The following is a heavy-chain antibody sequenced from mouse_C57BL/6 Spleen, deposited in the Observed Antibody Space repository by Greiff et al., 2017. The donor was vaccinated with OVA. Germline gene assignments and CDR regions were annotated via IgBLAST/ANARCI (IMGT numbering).Heavy chain of an antibody. CDR3: ARGGFYDGYYYWYFDV. V-gene: IGHV3-6*01. D-gene: IGHD2-3*01. CDR1: GYSITSGYY. Sequence: EVKLVESGPGLVKPSQSLSLTCSVTGYSITSGYYWNWIRQFPGNKLECMGYISYDGSNNYNPSLKNRISITRDTSKNQFFLKLNSVTTEDTATYYCARGGFYDGYYYWYFDVWGTGTTVTVSS. CDR2: ISYDGSN. J-gene: IGHJ1*03.